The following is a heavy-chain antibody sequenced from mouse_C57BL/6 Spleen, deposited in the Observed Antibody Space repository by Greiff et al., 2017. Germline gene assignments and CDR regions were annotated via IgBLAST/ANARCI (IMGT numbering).Heavy chain of an antibody. J-gene: IGHJ4*01. V-gene: IGHV1-64*01. CDR3: ARLLQGGYYAMDY. CDR1: GYTFTSYW. Sequence: QVQLQQSGAELVKPGASVKLSCKASGYTFTSYWMHWVKQRPGQGLEWIGMIHPNSGSTNYNEKFKSKATLTVDKSSSTAYMQLSSLTSEDSAVYYCARLLQGGYYAMDYWGQGTSVTVSS. CDR2: IHPNSGST. D-gene: IGHD1-1*01.